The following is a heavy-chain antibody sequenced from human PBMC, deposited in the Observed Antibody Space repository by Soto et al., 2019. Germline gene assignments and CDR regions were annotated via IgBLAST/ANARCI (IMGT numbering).Heavy chain of an antibody. Sequence: QVQLVQSGSEVKKPGSSVKVSCKASGGTFSSYAISWVRQAPGQGLEWMGGIIPIFGTANYAQKFQGRVTITADKSTSTAYMELSSQRSEDTAVYYCARDRIGGSAVLFDIWGQGTMVTVSS. CDR1: GGTFSSYA. CDR3: ARDRIGGSAVLFDI. J-gene: IGHJ3*02. CDR2: IIPIFGTA. V-gene: IGHV1-69*06. D-gene: IGHD2-8*01.